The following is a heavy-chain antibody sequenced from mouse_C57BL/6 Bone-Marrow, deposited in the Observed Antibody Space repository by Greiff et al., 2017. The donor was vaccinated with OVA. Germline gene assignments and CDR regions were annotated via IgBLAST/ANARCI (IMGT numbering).Heavy chain of an antibody. Sequence: EVQLQQSGGGLVKPGGSLKLSCAASGFTFSSYAMSWVRQTPEKRLEWVATISDGGSYTYYPDNVKGRFTISRDNAKNNLYLQMSHLKSEDTAMYYCAREEGWSFDYWGQGTSLTVSS. V-gene: IGHV5-4*01. J-gene: IGHJ2*02. CDR3: AREEGWSFDY. CDR1: GFTFSSYA. CDR2: ISDGGSYT.